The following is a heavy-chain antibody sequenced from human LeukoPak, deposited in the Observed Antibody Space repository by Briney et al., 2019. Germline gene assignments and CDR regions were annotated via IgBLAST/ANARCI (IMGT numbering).Heavy chain of an antibody. CDR1: GFTFSSYA. D-gene: IGHD3-9*01. J-gene: IGHJ4*02. V-gene: IGHV3-23*01. CDR2: ISGSGGST. CDR3: VKDLTGTWSFDY. Sequence: GGSLRLSCAASGFTFSSYAMSWVRQAPGKGLEWVSAISGSGGSTYYADSVKGRFTISRDNSKNALYLQLTSLRLEDTALYYCVKDLTGTWSFDYWGQGTLVTVSS.